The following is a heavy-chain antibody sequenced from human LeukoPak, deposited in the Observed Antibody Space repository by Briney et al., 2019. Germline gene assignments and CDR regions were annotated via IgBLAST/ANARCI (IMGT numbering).Heavy chain of an antibody. Sequence: SETLSLTCTVSGGSISSYYWSWIRQPPGKGLEWIGYIYYSGSTNYNPSLKSRVTISVDTSKNQFSLKLSSVTAADTAVYYCVRFRRDGYEIDYWGQGTLVTVSS. J-gene: IGHJ4*02. V-gene: IGHV4-59*01. CDR2: IYYSGST. D-gene: IGHD5-24*01. CDR1: GGSISSYY. CDR3: VRFRRDGYEIDY.